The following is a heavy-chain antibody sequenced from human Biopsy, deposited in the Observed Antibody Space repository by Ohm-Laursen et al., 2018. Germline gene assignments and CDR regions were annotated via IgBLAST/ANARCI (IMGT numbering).Heavy chain of an antibody. J-gene: IGHJ4*02. V-gene: IGHV4-39*01. CDR1: GGSISRSSYY. CDR2: IYYSGST. Sequence: TLSFTCTVTGGSISRSSYYWDWIRQPPGKGLEWIGSIYYSGSTYYNPSLKSRVTISADRSKNQFSMKLTSVTAADTAMYYCARQEFATSPLDYWGQGSLVTVSS. D-gene: IGHD3-10*01. CDR3: ARQEFATSPLDY.